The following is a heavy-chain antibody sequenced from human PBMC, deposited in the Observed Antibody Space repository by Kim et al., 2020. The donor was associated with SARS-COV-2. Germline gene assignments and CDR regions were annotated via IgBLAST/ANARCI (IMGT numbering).Heavy chain of an antibody. J-gene: IGHJ6*02. CDR1: GFTFSSYA. V-gene: IGHV3-30*04. D-gene: IGHD7-27*01. CDR3: ARLGIRKLRGMDV. Sequence: GGSLRLSCAASGFTFSSYAMHWVRQAPGKGLEWVAVISYDGSNKYYVDSVKGRFTISRDNSKNTLYLQMNSLRAEDTAVYYCARLGIRKLRGMDVWGQGT. CDR2: ISYDGSNK.